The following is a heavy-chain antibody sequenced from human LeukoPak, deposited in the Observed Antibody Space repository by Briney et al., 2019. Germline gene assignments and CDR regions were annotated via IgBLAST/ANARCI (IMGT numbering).Heavy chain of an antibody. D-gene: IGHD3-10*01. Sequence: GGSPRLSCTASGFTFSNYAMSWVRQAPGKGLEWVSAISYSGDNTYYADSVKGRFTISRDNSKNTLFLQMNSLRAEDTAVYYCARTMVRGVPVDLWGQGTLVTVSS. V-gene: IGHV3-23*01. CDR2: ISYSGDNT. CDR1: GFTFSNYA. J-gene: IGHJ5*02. CDR3: ARTMVRGVPVDL.